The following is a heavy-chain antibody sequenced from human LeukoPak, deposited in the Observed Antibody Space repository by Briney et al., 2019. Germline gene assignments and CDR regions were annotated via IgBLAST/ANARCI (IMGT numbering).Heavy chain of an antibody. Sequence: SETLSLTCAVYGGSFSGYYWSWIRQPPGKGLEWIGEINHSGSTNYNPSLKSRVTISVDTSKNQFSLKLSSVTAADTAVYYCAREDRYNWNDVHYYGMDVWGQGTTVTVSS. CDR2: INHSGST. CDR1: GGSFSGYY. D-gene: IGHD1-20*01. J-gene: IGHJ6*02. CDR3: AREDRYNWNDVHYYGMDV. V-gene: IGHV4-34*01.